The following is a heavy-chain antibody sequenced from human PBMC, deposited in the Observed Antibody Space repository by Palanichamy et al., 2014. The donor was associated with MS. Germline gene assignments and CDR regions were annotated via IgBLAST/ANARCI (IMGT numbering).Heavy chain of an antibody. V-gene: IGHV3-30*18. CDR2: IPYDGSNK. Sequence: QVQLVESGGGVVQPGRSLRLSCAASGFTFSSYGMHWVRQAPGKGLEWVAVIPYDGSNKYYADSVKGRFTISRDNSKNTLYLQMNSLRAEDTAVYYCAKNGAATHENFDYWGQGTLVTVSS. D-gene: IGHD3-10*01. CDR3: AKNGAATHENFDY. CDR1: GFTFSSYG. J-gene: IGHJ4*02.